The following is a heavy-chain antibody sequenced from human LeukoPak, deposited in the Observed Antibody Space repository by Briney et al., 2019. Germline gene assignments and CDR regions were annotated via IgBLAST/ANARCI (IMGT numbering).Heavy chain of an antibody. D-gene: IGHD2-21*02. CDR2: IYYSGST. Sequence: SETLSLTCTVSGGSISSYYWSWIRQPPGKGLEWIGYIYYSGSTNYNPSLKSRVTISVDTSKNQFSLKLGSVTAADTAVYYCARDAYCGGDCYRRLDAFDIWGQGTMVTVSS. V-gene: IGHV4-59*01. CDR3: ARDAYCGGDCYRRLDAFDI. CDR1: GGSISSYY. J-gene: IGHJ3*02.